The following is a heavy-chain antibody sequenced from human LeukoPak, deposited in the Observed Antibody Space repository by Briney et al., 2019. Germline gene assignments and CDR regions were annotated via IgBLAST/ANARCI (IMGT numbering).Heavy chain of an antibody. CDR2: IIDSGNSI. J-gene: IGHJ4*02. Sequence: GGSLRLSCAASGFTFSSFAMSWVRQAPGKGLEWVSTIIDSGNSIYYADSAEGRFTISRDNSKNTLYLQMNSLRAGDTAVYYCAKDPIFSGSYGVFDYWGLGTLVTVSS. D-gene: IGHD1-26*01. CDR1: GFTFSSFA. V-gene: IGHV3-23*01. CDR3: AKDPIFSGSYGVFDY.